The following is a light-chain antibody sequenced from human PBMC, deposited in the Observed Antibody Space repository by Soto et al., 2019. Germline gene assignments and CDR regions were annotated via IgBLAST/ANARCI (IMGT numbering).Light chain of an antibody. Sequence: QSALTQPSSMSGSPGQSITISCTGTSSDIGAYEHVSWYQQRPGRAPKVLIYDVRIRPSEVSNRFSGSKSGDTASLTISGLQAEDEADYYCSSFADNNIWVFGTGTKVTVL. CDR2: DVR. V-gene: IGLV2-14*03. CDR3: SSFADNNIWV. CDR1: SSDIGAYEH. J-gene: IGLJ1*01.